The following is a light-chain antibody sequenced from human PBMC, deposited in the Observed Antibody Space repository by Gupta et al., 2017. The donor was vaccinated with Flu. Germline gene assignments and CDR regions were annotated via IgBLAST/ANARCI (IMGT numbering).Light chain of an antibody. Sequence: ERATLSCRASQSVSSSYLAWYQQKPGQAPRLLIYGASSRATGIPDGFSGSGSGTDFTLTISRLEPEDFAVYYCQQYGSSSWTFGQGTKVEIK. CDR1: QSVSSSY. J-gene: IGKJ1*01. V-gene: IGKV3-20*01. CDR2: GAS. CDR3: QQYGSSSWT.